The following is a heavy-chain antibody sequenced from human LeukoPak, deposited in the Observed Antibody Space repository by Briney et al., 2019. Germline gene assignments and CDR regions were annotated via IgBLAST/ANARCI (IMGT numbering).Heavy chain of an antibody. CDR2: IYSGGST. V-gene: IGHV3-66*02. J-gene: IGHJ2*01. D-gene: IGHD2-2*01. Sequence: PGGSLRLSCAASGFTVSSNYMSWVRQAPGKGLEWVSVIYSGGSTYYADSVKGRFTISRDNSKNTLYPQMNSLRAEDTAVYYCASMPRPGYFDLWGRGTLVTVSS. CDR1: GFTVSSNY. CDR3: ASMPRPGYFDL.